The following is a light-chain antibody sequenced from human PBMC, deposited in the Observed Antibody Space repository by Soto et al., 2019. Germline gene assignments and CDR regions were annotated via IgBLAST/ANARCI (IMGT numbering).Light chain of an antibody. CDR3: QQRRNWPLT. CDR1: HNIDSY. CDR2: DVS. J-gene: IGKJ4*01. V-gene: IGKV3-11*01. Sequence: EIVLTQSPATLSLSPGERATLSCRASHNIDSYLTWYKQRPGQAPRLLIYDVSKRATGIPVRLGGSGSGTDFTLTISSLELEDVAIYYCQQRRNWPLTFGGGTKVEIK.